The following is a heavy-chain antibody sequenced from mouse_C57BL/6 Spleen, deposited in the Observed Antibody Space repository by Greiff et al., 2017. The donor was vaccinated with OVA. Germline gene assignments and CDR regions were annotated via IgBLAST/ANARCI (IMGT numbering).Heavy chain of an antibody. Sequence: QVQLQQPGAELVRPGSSVKLSCKASGYTFTSYWMHWVKQRPIQGLEWIGNIDPSDSETHYNQKFKDKATLTVDKSSSTAYMQLSSLTSEDSAVYYCARKDGNYLHWYFDVWGTGTTVTVSS. D-gene: IGHD2-1*01. CDR2: IDPSDSET. CDR1: GYTFTSYW. CDR3: ARKDGNYLHWYFDV. J-gene: IGHJ1*03. V-gene: IGHV1-52*01.